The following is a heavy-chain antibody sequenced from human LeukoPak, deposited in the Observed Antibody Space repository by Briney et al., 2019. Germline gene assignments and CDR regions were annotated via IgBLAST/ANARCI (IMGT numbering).Heavy chain of an antibody. CDR2: LYWSDNK. V-gene: IGHV2-5*01. D-gene: IGHD3-22*01. Sequence: SGPTPVKPTQTLTLTCTFSGFSLSTSGGGVCWIRQPPGRALEWPALLYWSDNKLYSSSLKSRLTITKDTSKNQVVITMTNMDPVDTATYYCAHLYDSSAYYYRDFDCWGQGTLVTASS. CDR1: GFSLSTSGGG. J-gene: IGHJ4*02. CDR3: AHLYDSSAYYYRDFDC.